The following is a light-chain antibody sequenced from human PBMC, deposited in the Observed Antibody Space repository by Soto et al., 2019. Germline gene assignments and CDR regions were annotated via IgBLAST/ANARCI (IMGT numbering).Light chain of an antibody. J-gene: IGKJ1*01. CDR1: QSVSSNL. Sequence: EIVLTQSPGTLSLSPGERATLSCRATQSVSSNLLAWYQQKPGQAPRLLIYAASSRATGIPDRFSGSGSGTDFTLTINRLEPEDFAVYYCHQYGSSPGTFGQGTKVEIK. CDR3: HQYGSSPGT. CDR2: AAS. V-gene: IGKV3-20*01.